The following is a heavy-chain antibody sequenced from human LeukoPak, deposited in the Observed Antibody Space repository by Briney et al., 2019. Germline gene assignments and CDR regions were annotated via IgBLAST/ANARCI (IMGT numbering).Heavy chain of an antibody. V-gene: IGHV1-8*01. CDR3: ARGPIGENWFDP. Sequence: GSVKVSCKASGYTFTSYDVNWVRQATGQGFEWMGWMNPNSGNTGYAQKFQGRVTMTRNTSISTAYMELSSLRSEDTAVYYCARGPIGENWFDPWGQGTLVTVSS. J-gene: IGHJ5*02. CDR1: GYTFTSYD. CDR2: MNPNSGNT. D-gene: IGHD3-10*01.